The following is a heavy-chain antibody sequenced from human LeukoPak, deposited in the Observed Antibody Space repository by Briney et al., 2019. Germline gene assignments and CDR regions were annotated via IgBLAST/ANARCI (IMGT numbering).Heavy chain of an antibody. V-gene: IGHV7-4-1*04. Sequence: ASVKVSCKASGYTFTNYPMIWVRQAPGQGLEWMGSINTNTGNPTYAQGFTGRFVFSLDTSVAMTYLQINYLRTDDSAMYYCARGGYSRGQGSPFDYWGQGALVTVSS. D-gene: IGHD6-19*01. CDR1: GYTFTNYP. J-gene: IGHJ4*02. CDR3: ARGGYSRGQGSPFDY. CDR2: INTNTGNP.